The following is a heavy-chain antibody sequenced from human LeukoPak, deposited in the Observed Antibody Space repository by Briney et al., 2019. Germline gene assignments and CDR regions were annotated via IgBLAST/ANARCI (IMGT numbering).Heavy chain of an antibody. J-gene: IGHJ5*02. V-gene: IGHV3-7*05. CDR2: VKEDGSDK. CDR3: ATSRHNSFDP. D-gene: IGHD1-1*01. CDR1: GFTFSTSW. Sequence: GSLRLSCSASGFTFSTSWMSWLRQAPGKGLEWVANVKEDGSDKYYVGSVKGRFTVSRDNAKSSLYLQMNSLRAEDTAVYYCATSRHNSFDPWGQGTLVTVSS.